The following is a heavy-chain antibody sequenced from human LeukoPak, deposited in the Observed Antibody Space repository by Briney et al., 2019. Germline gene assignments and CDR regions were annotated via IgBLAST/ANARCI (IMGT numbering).Heavy chain of an antibody. Sequence: SATLSLTCTVAGGSIRTYYWSWIRQPPGKGLEWIGFIYYSGSTKYNPSLKSRVTISVDTSKNQFSLKLSSVTAADTAVYYCARSPTLYFGADYWGQGTLVTVSS. D-gene: IGHD3-10*01. CDR1: GGSIRTYY. V-gene: IGHV4-59*01. CDR3: ARSPTLYFGADY. J-gene: IGHJ4*02. CDR2: IYYSGST.